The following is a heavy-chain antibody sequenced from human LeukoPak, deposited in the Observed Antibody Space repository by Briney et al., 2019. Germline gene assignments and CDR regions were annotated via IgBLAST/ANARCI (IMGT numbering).Heavy chain of an antibody. D-gene: IGHD3-10*01. V-gene: IGHV4-34*01. J-gene: IGHJ3*02. CDR1: GGSFSGYY. CDR3: ARPLKPFGESSDDAFDI. Sequence: SETLSLTCAVYGGSFSGYYWSWIRQPPGKGLEWIGEINHRGSTNYNPSLKSRVTISVDTSKNQFSLKLSSVTAADTAVYYCARPLKPFGESSDDAFDIWGQGTMVTVSS. CDR2: INHRGST.